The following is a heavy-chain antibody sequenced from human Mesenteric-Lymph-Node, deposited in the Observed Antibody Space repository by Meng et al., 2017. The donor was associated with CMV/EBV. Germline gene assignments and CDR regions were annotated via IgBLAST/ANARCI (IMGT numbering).Heavy chain of an antibody. D-gene: IGHD2-2*01. CDR2: INWNGGST. V-gene: IGHV3-20*03. J-gene: IGHJ4*02. CDR1: TFDDYG. Sequence: TFDDYGMSWVRRAPGKGLEWVAGINWNGGSTGYADSVKGRFTISRDNAKNSLYLQMNSLRAEDTALYYCARDSLRYCSSTSCYGYDYWGQGTLVTVSS. CDR3: ARDSLRYCSSTSCYGYDY.